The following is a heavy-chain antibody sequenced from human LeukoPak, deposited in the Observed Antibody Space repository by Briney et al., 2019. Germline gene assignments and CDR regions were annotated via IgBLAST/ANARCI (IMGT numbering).Heavy chain of an antibody. V-gene: IGHV3-15*01. J-gene: IGHJ3*02. CDR3: TTCGYDRCGAFDI. CDR2: IKSKTDGGTT. D-gene: IGHD5-12*01. CDR1: EFPFTRAW. Sequence: GGSLRLSCAVSEFPFTRAWMTWVRQAPGKGLEWVGRIKSKTDGGTTDYAAPVKGRFSISRDDSKNTLYLQMNSLETEDTAMYYCTTCGYDRCGAFDIWGQGTVVTVSS.